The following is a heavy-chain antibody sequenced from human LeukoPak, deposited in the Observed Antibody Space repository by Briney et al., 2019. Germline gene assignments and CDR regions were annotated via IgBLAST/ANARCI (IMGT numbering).Heavy chain of an antibody. J-gene: IGHJ4*02. D-gene: IGHD2-2*01. Sequence: GASVKVSCKASGGTFSSYAISWVRQAPGQGLEWMGRIIPILGIANYAQKFQGRVTITADKSTSTAYMELSSLRSEDTAVYYCASDCSSTSCYSAYWGQGTLVTVSS. CDR2: IIPILGIA. V-gene: IGHV1-69*04. CDR3: ASDCSSTSCYSAY. CDR1: GGTFSSYA.